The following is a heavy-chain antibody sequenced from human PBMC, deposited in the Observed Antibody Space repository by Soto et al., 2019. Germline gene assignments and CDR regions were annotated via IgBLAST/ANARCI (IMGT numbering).Heavy chain of an antibody. J-gene: IGHJ4*02. CDR2: IYYSGST. V-gene: IGHV4-30-4*01. Sequence: SETLSLTCTVSGGSISSGDYYWSWIRQHPGKGLEWIGYIYYSGSTYYNPSLKSRVTISVDTSKNQFSLKLSSVTAADTAVYYCARGGVRVTTYFDYWGQGTLVTVSS. D-gene: IGHD4-17*01. CDR1: GGSISSGDYY. CDR3: ARGGVRVTTYFDY.